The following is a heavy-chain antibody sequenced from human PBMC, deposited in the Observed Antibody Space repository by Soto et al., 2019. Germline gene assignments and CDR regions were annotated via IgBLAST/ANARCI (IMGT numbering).Heavy chain of an antibody. CDR3: TRDQNFATDHDAFDL. D-gene: IGHD2-15*01. CDR2: ISGSGHTI. CDR1: GFTFDSYS. J-gene: IGHJ3*01. Sequence: EVQLVEFGGGLVKPGGSLRLSCAASGFTFDSYSLNWVRQAPGKGLEWVSSISGSGHTIYEADSAKGRFTTSRDNAQKSLYLEMNSLRVEDTAVYYCTRDQNFATDHDAFDLWGHGTMVTVSS. V-gene: IGHV3-21*01.